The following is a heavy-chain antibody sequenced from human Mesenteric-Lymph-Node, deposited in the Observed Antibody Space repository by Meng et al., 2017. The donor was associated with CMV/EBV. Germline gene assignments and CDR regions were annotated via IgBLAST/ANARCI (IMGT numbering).Heavy chain of an antibody. V-gene: IGHV4-34*01. CDR3: ARGSSYDILTGYFDY. CDR2: INHSGST. CDR1: CGSFSGYY. J-gene: IGHJ4*02. Sequence: VQFHQWGAVLLKPSETLSGTWAVYCGSFSGYYWNWIRQSPEKGLEWIGEINHSGSTTYNPSFTSRIIISVDTSTNQISLNMSSVTAADTAVYYCARGSSYDILTGYFDYWGQGALVTVSS. D-gene: IGHD3-9*01.